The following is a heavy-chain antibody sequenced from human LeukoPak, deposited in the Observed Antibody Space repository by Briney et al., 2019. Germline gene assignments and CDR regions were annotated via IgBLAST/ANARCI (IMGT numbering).Heavy chain of an antibody. CDR1: GYNFVAHW. V-gene: IGHV5-51*01. CDR3: ARRSSSCSGGTCDFYYYDS. D-gene: IGHD6-6*01. Sequence: GESLKISCKGSGYNFVAHWIVWMRQMPGKGLEWVGSIYPGGAETKYNSSFEGQVTISTDKSITTAYLQWSGLRASDTALYFCARRSSSCSGGTCDFYYYDSWGQGTRVTVSS. CDR2: IYPGGAET. J-gene: IGHJ4*02.